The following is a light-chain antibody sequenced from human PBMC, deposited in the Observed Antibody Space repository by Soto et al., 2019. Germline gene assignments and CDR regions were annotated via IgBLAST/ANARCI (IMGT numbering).Light chain of an antibody. CDR1: NSNIGSNT. CDR2: YDN. V-gene: IGLV1-44*01. CDR3: QSCDSSLSGSGV. Sequence: QPVLTQPPSASGTPGQRVTISCSGSNSNIGSNTVNWYQQLPGTAPKLLIYYDNLRPSGVPDRISGSKSGTSASLAISGLQSDDEADYYCQSCDSSLSGSGVFGTGTKLTVL. J-gene: IGLJ1*01.